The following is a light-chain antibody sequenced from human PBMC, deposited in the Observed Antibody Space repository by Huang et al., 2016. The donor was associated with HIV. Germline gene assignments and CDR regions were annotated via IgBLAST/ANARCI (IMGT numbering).Light chain of an antibody. Sequence: IVLTQSPATLSLAPGERATLSCRASQTIGTSLAWFQQTPGQAPRLLIYAASNRATGFPARFGGRGSGTDFTLTISSLEPEDFAVYYCQQRGDWPLTFGGGTRVEIK. V-gene: IGKV3-11*01. J-gene: IGKJ4*01. CDR1: QTIGTS. CDR2: AAS. CDR3: QQRGDWPLT.